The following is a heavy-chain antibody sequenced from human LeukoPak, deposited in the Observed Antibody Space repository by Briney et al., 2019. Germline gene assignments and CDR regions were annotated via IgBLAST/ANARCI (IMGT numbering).Heavy chain of an antibody. V-gene: IGHV4-59*04. D-gene: IGHD1-26*01. J-gene: IGHJ4*02. CDR2: IYYSGST. CDR3: ARHIVGGTTFYFDY. CDR1: GGSIGNYY. Sequence: SETLSLTCTVSGGSIGNYYWTWIRQPPGKGLEWIGTIYYSGSTYYNPSLKSRVTISVDSSKNQFSLRPSSVTAADTAVFYCARHIVGGTTFYFDYWGQGTLVTVSS.